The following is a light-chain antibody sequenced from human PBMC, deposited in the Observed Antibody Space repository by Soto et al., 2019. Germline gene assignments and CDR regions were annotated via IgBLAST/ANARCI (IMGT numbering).Light chain of an antibody. CDR3: QQYGRSLLT. Sequence: EIVLTQSPGTLSLSPGARATLSCSASQRVSSSYLSWYQQQPGQAPRLLIYGASSRATGIPDRFSGSGSGKDLTLTIIRLEPEDFAVYYCQQYGRSLLTFGGGTKVEIK. CDR2: GAS. J-gene: IGKJ4*01. CDR1: QRVSSSY. V-gene: IGKV3-20*01.